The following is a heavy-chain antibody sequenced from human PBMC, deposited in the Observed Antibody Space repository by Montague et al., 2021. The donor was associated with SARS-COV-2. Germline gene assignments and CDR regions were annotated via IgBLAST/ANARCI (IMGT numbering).Heavy chain of an antibody. J-gene: IGHJ6*02. CDR3: ARSAFRYFDRPGMDV. CDR1: GGSIRSDGFY. V-gene: IGHV4-61*02. D-gene: IGHD3-9*01. CDR2: IDASGTT. Sequence: TLSLTCTVSGGSIRSDGFYWNWIRQPSGKGLEWIGRIDASGTTXYXXXXKXRVIIPLDRSKNQFSLKLSSVIAADTAVYYCARSAFRYFDRPGMDVWGQGTTVTVSS.